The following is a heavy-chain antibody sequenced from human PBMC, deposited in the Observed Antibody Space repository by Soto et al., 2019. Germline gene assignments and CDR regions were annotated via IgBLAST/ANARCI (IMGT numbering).Heavy chain of an antibody. CDR3: AADPTVLRWFGNVSFDI. CDR2: IVVGSGNT. Sequence: SVKVSCKASGFTFTSSAVQWVRQARGQRLEWIGWIVVGSGNTNYAQKFQERVTITRDMSTSTAYMELSSLRSEDTAVYYCAADPTVLRWFGNVSFDIWGQGIRVTV. J-gene: IGHJ3*02. V-gene: IGHV1-58*01. CDR1: GFTFTSSA. D-gene: IGHD3-10*01.